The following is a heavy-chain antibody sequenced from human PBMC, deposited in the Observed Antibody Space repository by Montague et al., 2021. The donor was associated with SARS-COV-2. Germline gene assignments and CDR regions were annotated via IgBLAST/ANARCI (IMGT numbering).Heavy chain of an antibody. CDR2: VYYTGHT. CDR1: GVSTNTVRYY. CDR3: ATDRAGHYYFDN. J-gene: IGHJ4*02. D-gene: IGHD3-10*01. Sequence: SETLSLTCSVSGVSTNTVRYYWAWIRQSPGKGLEGIASVYYTGHTYYTPSLAARTAISLDTSTNHFSLTLSSVAADDTAIYYCATDRAGHYYFDNWGQGTPVIVSS. V-gene: IGHV4-39*07.